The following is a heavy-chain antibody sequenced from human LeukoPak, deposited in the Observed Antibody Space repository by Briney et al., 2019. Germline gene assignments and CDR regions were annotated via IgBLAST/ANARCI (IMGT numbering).Heavy chain of an antibody. J-gene: IGHJ4*02. Sequence: KPGGSLRLSCAASGFTFSDYYMTWIRQAPGKGLEWISYMSGCGTTIYYADSVKGRFTISRDNAKNSLYLQMNSLRAEDTAVYYCVRDVDDYDHHRGDSWGQGTLVTVSS. V-gene: IGHV3-11*01. D-gene: IGHD4-17*01. CDR1: GFTFSDYY. CDR2: MSGCGTTI. CDR3: VRDVDDYDHHRGDS.